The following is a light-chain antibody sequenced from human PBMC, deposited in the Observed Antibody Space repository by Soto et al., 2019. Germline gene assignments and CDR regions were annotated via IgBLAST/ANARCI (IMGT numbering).Light chain of an antibody. CDR2: VDSDGSH. CDR3: QTWGTGTWV. J-gene: IGLJ3*02. V-gene: IGLV4-69*01. CDR1: SGHSSYA. Sequence: QLVLTQSPSASASLGASVRLTCTLGSGHSSYAIAWHQQQPEKGPRYLMKVDSDGSHIKGDGIPDRFSGSSSGAERYLTISSLQSEDEADYYCQTWGTGTWVFGGGTKLTVL.